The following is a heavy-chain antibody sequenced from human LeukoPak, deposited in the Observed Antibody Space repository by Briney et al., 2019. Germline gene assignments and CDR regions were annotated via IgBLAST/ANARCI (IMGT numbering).Heavy chain of an antibody. CDR3: ARDAGYSSSWYEGYGLDV. J-gene: IGHJ6*02. CDR2: IYYSGST. D-gene: IGHD6-13*01. Sequence: SETLSLTCTVSGGSISSYYWSWIRQPPGKGLEWIGYIYYSGSTNYNPSLKSRVTISVDTSKNQFSLKLSSVTAADTAVYYCARDAGYSSSWYEGYGLDVWGQGTTVTVSS. CDR1: GGSISSYY. V-gene: IGHV4-59*12.